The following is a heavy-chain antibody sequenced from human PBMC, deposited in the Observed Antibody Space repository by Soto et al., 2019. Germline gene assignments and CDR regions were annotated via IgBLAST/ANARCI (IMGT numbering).Heavy chain of an antibody. Sequence: PGGSLRLSCASSGFTFDDYAMHWVRQAPGKGLEWVSGISWNSGSIGYADSVKGRFTISRDNAKNSLYLQMNSLRAEDTALYYCAKASYYYDSSLGNYFDYWGQGTLVTVSS. J-gene: IGHJ4*02. CDR1: GFTFDDYA. V-gene: IGHV3-9*01. D-gene: IGHD3-22*01. CDR3: AKASYYYDSSLGNYFDY. CDR2: ISWNSGSI.